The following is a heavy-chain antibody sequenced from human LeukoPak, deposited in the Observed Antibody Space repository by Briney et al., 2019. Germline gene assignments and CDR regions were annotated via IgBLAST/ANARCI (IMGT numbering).Heavy chain of an antibody. J-gene: IGHJ5*02. CDR1: GFTFSDYY. CDR2: ISNSFSGNTI. V-gene: IGHV3-11*01. Sequence: PGGSLRLSCAASGFTFSDYYMSWIHQAPGKGLEWLSYISNSFSGNTIYYADSVKGRFTISRDNAKNSLYLQMNSLRAEDTAVYYCARSLWGPWIQLWGGFSHCWFDPWGQGTLVTVSS. D-gene: IGHD5-18*01. CDR3: ARSLWGPWIQLWGGFSHCWFDP.